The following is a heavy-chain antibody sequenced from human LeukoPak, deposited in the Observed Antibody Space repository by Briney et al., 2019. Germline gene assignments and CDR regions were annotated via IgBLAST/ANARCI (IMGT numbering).Heavy chain of an antibody. V-gene: IGHV3-21*01. Sequence: GGSLRLSCAASGFTFSSYGMNWVRQAPGKGLEWVSSISSSSIYIYYADSVKGRFTISRDNAKNSLYLQMNSLRAEDTAVYYCAKNTQNYGGPLGYWDQGTLVTVSS. CDR2: ISSSSIYI. CDR1: GFTFSSYG. CDR3: AKNTQNYGGPLGY. J-gene: IGHJ4*02. D-gene: IGHD1-7*01.